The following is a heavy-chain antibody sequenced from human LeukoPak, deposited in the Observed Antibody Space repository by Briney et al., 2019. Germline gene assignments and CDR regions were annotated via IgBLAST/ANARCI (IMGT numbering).Heavy chain of an antibody. V-gene: IGHV3-30*02. Sequence: GGSLRLSCAASGFTFSSYGMHWVRQAPGKGLEWVAFIRYDGSNKYYADSVKGRFTISRDNSKSTLCLQMNSLRAEDTAVYYCARDLHGPLDYWGQGTLVTVSS. CDR2: IRYDGSNK. D-gene: IGHD2-8*01. CDR1: GFTFSSYG. CDR3: ARDLHGPLDY. J-gene: IGHJ4*02.